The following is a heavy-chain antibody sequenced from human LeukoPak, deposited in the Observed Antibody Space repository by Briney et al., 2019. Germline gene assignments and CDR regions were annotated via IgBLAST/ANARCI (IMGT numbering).Heavy chain of an antibody. D-gene: IGHD6-13*01. V-gene: IGHV3-7*01. CDR1: GFTFSSYW. J-gene: IGHJ6*03. CDR3: ARGQGSSSWYGYYYYYYYMDV. CDR2: IKQDGSEK. Sequence: PGGSLRLSCAASGFTFSSYWMSWVRQAPGKGLEWVANIKQDGSEKYYVDSVKGRFTISRDNAKNSLYLQMNSLRAEDTAVYYCARGQGSSSWYGYYYYYYYMDVWSKGTTVTVSS.